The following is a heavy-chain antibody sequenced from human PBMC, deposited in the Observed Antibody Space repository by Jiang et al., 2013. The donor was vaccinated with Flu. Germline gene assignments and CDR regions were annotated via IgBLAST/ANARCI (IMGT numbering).Heavy chain of an antibody. D-gene: IGHD3-10*01. V-gene: IGHV3-49*02. J-gene: IGHJ5*02. CDR3: TRAPVIITMVRGVWFDP. Sequence: YGGTTEYAASVKGRFTISRDDSKSIAYLQMNSLKTEDTAVYYCTRAPVIITMVRGVWFDPWGQGTLVTVSS. CDR2: YGGTT.